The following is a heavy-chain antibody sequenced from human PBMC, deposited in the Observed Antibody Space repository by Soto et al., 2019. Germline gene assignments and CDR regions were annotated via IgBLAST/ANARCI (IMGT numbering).Heavy chain of an antibody. D-gene: IGHD6-13*01. CDR1: GFTFSSYA. Sequence: GGSLRLSCAASGFTFSSYAMSWVRQAPGKGLEWLSSISGSGGSTYYADSVKGRFTISRDNSKNTLYLQMNSLRAEDTAIYYCAKGLPSSSWSNNWFDPWGQGTQVTVSS. CDR3: AKGLPSSSWSNNWFDP. J-gene: IGHJ5*02. V-gene: IGHV3-23*01. CDR2: ISGSGGST.